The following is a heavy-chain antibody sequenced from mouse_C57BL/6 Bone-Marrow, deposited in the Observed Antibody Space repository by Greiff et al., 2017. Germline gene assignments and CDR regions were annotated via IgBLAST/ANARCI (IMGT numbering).Heavy chain of an antibody. J-gene: IGHJ2*01. CDR3: ARSANWQTFDY. CDR2: ISSGSSTI. CDR1: GFTFSDYG. V-gene: IGHV5-17*01. Sequence: EVKVVESGGGLVKPGGSLKLSCAASGFTFSDYGMHWVRQAPEKGLEWVAYISSGSSTIYYADTVKGRFTISRDNAKNTLFLQMTSLRSEDTAMYYCARSANWQTFDYWGQGTTLTVSS. D-gene: IGHD4-1*01.